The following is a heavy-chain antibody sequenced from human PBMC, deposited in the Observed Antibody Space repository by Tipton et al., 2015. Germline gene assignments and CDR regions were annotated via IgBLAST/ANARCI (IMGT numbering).Heavy chain of an antibody. V-gene: IGHV3-7*01. CDR1: GFNFNTYW. CDR2: IKPDGSDT. J-gene: IGHJ4*02. CDR3: ARGDWGTSGQAY. Sequence: SLRLSCAASGFNFNTYWMNWVRQLPGKGLEWVAHIKPDGSDTYYVDSVKGRFTISRDNAKNSLYLQMNSLRAEDTAVYFCARGDWGTSGQAYWGQGTLVTVSS. D-gene: IGHD2-8*01.